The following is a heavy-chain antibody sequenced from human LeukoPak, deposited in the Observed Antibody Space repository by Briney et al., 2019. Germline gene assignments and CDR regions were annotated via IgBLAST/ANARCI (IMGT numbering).Heavy chain of an antibody. J-gene: IGHJ4*02. Sequence: ASVKVSCRASGYTFTSYDISWERQGPGQGLEWMGWISAYNGNTNYAQKLQGRVTMTTDTSTSTAYMELRSLRSDDTAVYYCARTYCSGGSCYGELDYWGQGTLVTVSS. D-gene: IGHD2-15*01. CDR2: ISAYNGNT. V-gene: IGHV1-18*01. CDR3: ARTYCSGGSCYGELDY. CDR1: GYTFTSYD.